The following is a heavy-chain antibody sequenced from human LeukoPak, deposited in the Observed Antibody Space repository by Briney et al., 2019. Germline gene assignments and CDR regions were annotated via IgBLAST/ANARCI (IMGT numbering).Heavy chain of an antibody. CDR3: ARVPGDY. CDR2: ISYDGSNK. J-gene: IGHJ4*02. CDR1: GFTFSSYG. V-gene: IGHV3-30*03. Sequence: GGSLRLSCAASGFTFSSYGMHWVRQAPGKGLEWVAVISYDGSNKYYADSVKGRFTISRDHSKNTLYLQMNSLRAEDTAVYYCARVPGDYWGQGTLVTVSS.